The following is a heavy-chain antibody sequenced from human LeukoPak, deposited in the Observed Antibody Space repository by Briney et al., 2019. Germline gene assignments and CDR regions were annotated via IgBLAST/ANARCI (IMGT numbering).Heavy chain of an antibody. J-gene: IGHJ4*02. Sequence: GSLRLSCAASGFTFSNSDMSWVRQSAGKGLEWIGRIHTSGSTNYNPSLKSRVSMSVDTSKNQFSLKLSSVTAADTAVYYCARDPERHGYYFDYWGQGALVTVSS. D-gene: IGHD3-3*01. CDR3: ARDPERHGYYFDY. CDR2: IHTSGST. V-gene: IGHV4-4*07. CDR1: GFTFSNSD.